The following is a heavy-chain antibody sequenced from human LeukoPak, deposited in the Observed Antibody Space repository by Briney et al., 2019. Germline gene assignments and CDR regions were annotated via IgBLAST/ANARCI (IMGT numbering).Heavy chain of an antibody. Sequence: GESLRLSCAASGFTFNTYTFNWVRQAPGKGLEWVAFISSTSTFTYYAGSVKGRFTISRDNAKNSLFLQMNSLRVEDTAIYYCARGYNHQIAAANDYWGQGALVTVSS. J-gene: IGHJ4*02. CDR2: ISSTSTFT. CDR3: ARGYNHQIAAANDY. V-gene: IGHV3-48*01. CDR1: GFTFNTYT. D-gene: IGHD6-13*01.